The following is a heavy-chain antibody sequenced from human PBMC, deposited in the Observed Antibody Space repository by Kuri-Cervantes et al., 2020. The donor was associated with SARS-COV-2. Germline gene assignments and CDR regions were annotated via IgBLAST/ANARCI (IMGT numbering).Heavy chain of an antibody. CDR1: GGSFSGYY. CDR2: INHSGST. V-gene: IGHV4-34*01. CDR3: ARHLRGIVVVVAAFDY. D-gene: IGHD2-15*01. J-gene: IGHJ4*02. Sequence: GSLRLSCAVYGGSFSGYYWSWIRQPPGKGLEWIGEINHSGSTNYNPSLKSRVTISVDTSKNQFSLKLSSVTAADTAVYYCARHLRGIVVVVAAFDYWGQGTLVTVSS.